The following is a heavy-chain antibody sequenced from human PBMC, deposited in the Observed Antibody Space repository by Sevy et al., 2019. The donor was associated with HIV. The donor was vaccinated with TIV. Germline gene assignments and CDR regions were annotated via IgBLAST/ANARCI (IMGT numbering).Heavy chain of an antibody. CDR3: TPAGYGFDY. V-gene: IGHV3-73*01. CDR2: IRSKAKNYAT. D-gene: IGHD5-18*01. J-gene: IGHJ4*02. Sequence: GGSLRLSCAASGFTFSGSDMHWVRQASGKGLEWVGCIRSKAKNYATAYAASVKGRFTISRDDSKDTAYLQMNSLKTEDTAVYFCTPAGYGFDYWGQGTLVTVSS. CDR1: GFTFSGSD.